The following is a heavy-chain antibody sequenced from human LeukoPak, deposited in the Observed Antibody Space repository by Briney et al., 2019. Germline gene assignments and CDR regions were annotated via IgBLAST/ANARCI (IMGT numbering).Heavy chain of an antibody. Sequence: ASVKVSCKASGYTFTSYAMNWVRQAPGQGLEWMGRINTNTGNPTYAQGFTGRFVFSLDTSVSTAYLQISSLKAEDTAVYYCAREYRPKMVRGVIVDPWGQGTLVTVSS. CDR2: INTNTGNP. D-gene: IGHD3-10*01. CDR1: GYTFTSYA. V-gene: IGHV7-4-1*02. J-gene: IGHJ5*02. CDR3: AREYRPKMVRGVIVDP.